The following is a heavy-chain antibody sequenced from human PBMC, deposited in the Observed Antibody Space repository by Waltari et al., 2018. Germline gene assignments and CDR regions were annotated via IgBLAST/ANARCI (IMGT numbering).Heavy chain of an antibody. V-gene: IGHV4-59*01. CDR2: IYYSGST. CDR3: ARESYYYGSGSYESN. Sequence: QVQLQESGPGLVKPSETLSLTCTVSGGSISSYYWSWIRQPPGKGLEWIGYIYYSGSTNYTPSLKSRVTISVDTSKNQFSLKLSSVTAADTAVYYCARESYYYGSGSYESNWGQGTLVTVSS. J-gene: IGHJ4*02. CDR1: GGSISSYY. D-gene: IGHD3-10*01.